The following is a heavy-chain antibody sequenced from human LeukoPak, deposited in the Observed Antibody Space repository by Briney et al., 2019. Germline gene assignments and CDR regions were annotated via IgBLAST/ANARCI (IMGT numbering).Heavy chain of an antibody. V-gene: IGHV3-30*04. D-gene: IGHD2-8*01. CDR3: ARDRAIKMAYYFDY. J-gene: IGHJ4*02. CDR2: ISYDGSNK. Sequence: GGSLRLSCAASGFTFSSYGMHWVRQAPGKGLEWVAVISYDGSNKYYADSVKGRFTISRDNSKNTLYLQMNSLRAEDTAVYYCARDRAIKMAYYFDYWGQGTLVTVSS. CDR1: GFTFSSYG.